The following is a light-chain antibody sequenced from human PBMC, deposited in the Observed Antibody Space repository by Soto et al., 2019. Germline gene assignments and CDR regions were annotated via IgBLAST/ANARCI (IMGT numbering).Light chain of an antibody. CDR1: QGIRND. Sequence: AIQMTQSPSSLSASVGDRVTITCRASQGIRNDLGWYQQKPGKAPKLLIYAASSLQSGVPSRFSGSGSGTDFTLTISSLQPEDFATYYCQQYSTYTPRTFGQGTKVDIK. CDR2: AAS. J-gene: IGKJ1*01. CDR3: QQYSTYTPRT. V-gene: IGKV1-6*01.